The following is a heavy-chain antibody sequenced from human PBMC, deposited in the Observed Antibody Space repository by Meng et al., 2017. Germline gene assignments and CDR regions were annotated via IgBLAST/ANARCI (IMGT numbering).Heavy chain of an antibody. CDR2: INHSGST. D-gene: IGHD2/OR15-2a*01. Sequence: QVQLQRWGGGLVKPSGTLSLTCVLYGGSFSGYYWSWIRQPPGKGLEWIGEINHSGSTNYNPSLKSRVTISVDTSKNQFSLKLSSVTAADTAVYYCARVGSFLRDYWGQGTLVTVSS. CDR3: ARVGSFLRDY. CDR1: GGSFSGYY. J-gene: IGHJ4*02. V-gene: IGHV4-34*01.